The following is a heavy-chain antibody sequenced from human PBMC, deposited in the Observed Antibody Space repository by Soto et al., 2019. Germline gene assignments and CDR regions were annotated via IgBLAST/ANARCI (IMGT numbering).Heavy chain of an antibody. CDR3: ARLNPHDAFDI. CDR1: GGSISSSSYY. V-gene: IGHV4-39*01. J-gene: IGHJ3*02. CDR2: IYYSGST. Sequence: QLQLQEWGTGLVKPSETLSLTCTVSGGSISSSSYYWGWIRQPPGKGLEWIGSIYYSGSTYYNPSLKSRVTISVDTSKNQFSLKLSSVTAADTAVYYCARLNPHDAFDIWGQGTMVTVSS.